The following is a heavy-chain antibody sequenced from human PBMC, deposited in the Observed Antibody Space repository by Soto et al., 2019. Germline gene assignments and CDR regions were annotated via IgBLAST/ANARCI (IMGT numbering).Heavy chain of an antibody. D-gene: IGHD3-3*01. CDR3: ARGLYDFWSGYYLPLYYYYGMDV. Sequence: ASVKVSCKASGYTFTGYYMHWVRQAPGQGLEWMGWINPNSGGTNYAQKFQGWVTMTRDTSISTAYMELSRLRSDDTAVYYCARGLYDFWSGYYLPLYYYYGMDVWGQGTKVTVSS. V-gene: IGHV1-2*04. J-gene: IGHJ6*02. CDR1: GYTFTGYY. CDR2: INPNSGGT.